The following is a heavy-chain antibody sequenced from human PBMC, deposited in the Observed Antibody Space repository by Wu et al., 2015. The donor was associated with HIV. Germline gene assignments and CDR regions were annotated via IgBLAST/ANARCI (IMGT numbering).Heavy chain of an antibody. CDR1: GYTFTGYY. Sequence: QVQLVQSGAEVKKPGASVKVSCKASGYTFTGYYMHWVRQAPGQGLEWMGWINPNSGGTNYAQKFQGRVTMTRDTSISTAYMELSRLRSDDTAVYYCARGPHTNSGSPYYYGMDVWGQGTTVTVSS. V-gene: IGHV1-2*02. CDR2: INPNSGGT. D-gene: IGHD3-10*01. CDR3: ARGPHTNSGSPYYYGMDV. J-gene: IGHJ6*02.